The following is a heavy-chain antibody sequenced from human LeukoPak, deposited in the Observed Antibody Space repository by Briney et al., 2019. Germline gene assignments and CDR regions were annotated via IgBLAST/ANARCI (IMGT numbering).Heavy chain of an antibody. V-gene: IGHV4-34*01. Sequence: SETLSLTCAVYGGSFSGYYWSWIRQPPGKGLEWIGEINHSGSTNYNPSLKSRVTISVDTSKNQFSLKLSSVTAADTAVYYCARAITMVRGVRHYYYYGMDVWGQGTTVTVSS. J-gene: IGHJ6*02. CDR1: GGSFSGYY. D-gene: IGHD3-10*01. CDR2: INHSGST. CDR3: ARAITMVRGVRHYYYYGMDV.